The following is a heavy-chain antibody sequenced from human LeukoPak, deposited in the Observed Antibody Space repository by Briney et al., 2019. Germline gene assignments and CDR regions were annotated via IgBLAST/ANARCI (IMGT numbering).Heavy chain of an antibody. CDR3: ARVLPGTLDY. J-gene: IGHJ4*02. Sequence: SETLSLTCGVSGASFSDHFWTWIRQPPGKGLEWIEEVNHSGSTNSNPSLRSRVTASVDTSKNQFSLHLSSVTAADTAIYYCARVLPGTLDYWGQGTLVTVSS. CDR1: GASFSDHF. CDR2: VNHSGST. V-gene: IGHV4-34*01. D-gene: IGHD1-7*01.